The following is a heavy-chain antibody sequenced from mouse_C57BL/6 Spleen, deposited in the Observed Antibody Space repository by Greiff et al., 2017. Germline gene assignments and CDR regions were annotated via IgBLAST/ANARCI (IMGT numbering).Heavy chain of an antibody. V-gene: IGHV5-17*01. J-gene: IGHJ4*01. Sequence: EVKVVESGGGLVKPGGSLKLSCAASGFTFSDYGMHWVRQAPEKGLEWVAYISSGSSTIYYADTVKGRFTISRDNAKNTLFLQMTSLRSEDTAMYYGARGGQYYAMDYWGQGTSVTVSS. CDR1: GFTFSDYG. CDR2: ISSGSSTI. CDR3: ARGGQYYAMDY. D-gene: IGHD3-3*01.